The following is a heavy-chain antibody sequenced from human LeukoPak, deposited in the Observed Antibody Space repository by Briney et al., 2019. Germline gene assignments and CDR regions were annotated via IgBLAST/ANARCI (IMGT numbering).Heavy chain of an antibody. D-gene: IGHD2-15*01. CDR3: AREDGYCSGGNCYSYFDS. J-gene: IGHJ4*02. CDR1: GFTFSSSW. CDR2: IKEDGREK. Sequence: GGSLRLSCATSGFTFSSSWMSWVRQAPGKGLECVANIKEDGREKYYVDSVKGRFTITRDNTRNSLFLQMYSLRAEDTAVYFCAREDGYCSGGNCYSYFDSWGQGTLVTVSS. V-gene: IGHV3-7*01.